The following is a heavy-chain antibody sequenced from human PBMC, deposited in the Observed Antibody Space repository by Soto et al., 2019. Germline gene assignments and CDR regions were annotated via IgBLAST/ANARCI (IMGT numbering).Heavy chain of an antibody. D-gene: IGHD4-17*01. CDR1: GFTFSSYG. CDR2: ISYDGSNK. Sequence: GGSLRLSCAASGFTFSSYGMHWVRQAPGKGLEWVAVISYDGSNKYYADSVKGRFTISRDNSKNTLYLQMNSLRAEDTAVYYCAKDPFHNNDYGDYAGYFQHWGQGTLVTVSS. V-gene: IGHV3-30*18. CDR3: AKDPFHNNDYGDYAGYFQH. J-gene: IGHJ1*01.